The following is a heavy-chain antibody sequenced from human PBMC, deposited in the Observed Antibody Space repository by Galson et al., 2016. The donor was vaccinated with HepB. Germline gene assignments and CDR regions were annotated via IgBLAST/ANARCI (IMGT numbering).Heavy chain of an antibody. J-gene: IGHJ4*02. D-gene: IGHD3-16*01. V-gene: IGHV3-33*01. CDR3: ARADSRSYARKWSLDY. Sequence: SLRLSCAASGFTFSAYGMHWVRQAPGKRLEWVATIWYDVIKRYHADSVKGRYTISRDNSKNTLSLQMNSLRAEDTAVYYCARADSRSYARKWSLDYWGQGTLVTVSS. CDR1: GFTFSAYG. CDR2: IWYDVIKR.